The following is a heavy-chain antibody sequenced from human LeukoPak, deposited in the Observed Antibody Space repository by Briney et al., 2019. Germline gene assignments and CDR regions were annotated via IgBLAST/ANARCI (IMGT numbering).Heavy chain of an antibody. D-gene: IGHD3-16*01. CDR1: GGSISSYS. CDR2: IYYSGST. V-gene: IGHV4-59*01. Sequence: SETLSLTCTVSGGSISSYSWTWIRQPPGKELEWIGSIYYSGSTNYNPSLKSRVTISVDTSKNQFSLKLSSVTAADTAVYYCARDRVLGAFDIWGQGTMVTVSS. J-gene: IGHJ3*02. CDR3: ARDRVLGAFDI.